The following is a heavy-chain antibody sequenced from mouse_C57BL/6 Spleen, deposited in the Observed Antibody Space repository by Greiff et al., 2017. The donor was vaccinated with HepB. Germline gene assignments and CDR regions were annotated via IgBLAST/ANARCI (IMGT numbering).Heavy chain of an antibody. V-gene: IGHV1-26*01. CDR1: GYTFTDYY. Sequence: EVQLQQSGPELVKPGASVKISCKASGYTFTDYYMNWVKQSHGKSLEWIGDINPNNGGTSYNQKFKGKATLTVDKSSSTAYMELRSLTSDDSAVYYCARFWDAWFAYWGQGTLVTVSA. J-gene: IGHJ3*01. D-gene: IGHD4-1*01. CDR3: ARFWDAWFAY. CDR2: INPNNGGT.